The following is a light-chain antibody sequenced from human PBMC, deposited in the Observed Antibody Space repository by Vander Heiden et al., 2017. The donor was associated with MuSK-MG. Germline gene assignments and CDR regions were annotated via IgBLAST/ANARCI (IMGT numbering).Light chain of an antibody. CDR1: SSDVGGYNY. Sequence: QSALTQPAFVSGSPGQSITISCTGTSSDVGGYNYVSWYQHHPGKAPKLMIYDVSNRPSGVSNRFSVSKSGNTASLTISGLQAEDEADYYCSSYTSSSTLYVFGTGTKVTVL. CDR2: DVS. V-gene: IGLV2-14*03. CDR3: SSYTSSSTLYV. J-gene: IGLJ1*01.